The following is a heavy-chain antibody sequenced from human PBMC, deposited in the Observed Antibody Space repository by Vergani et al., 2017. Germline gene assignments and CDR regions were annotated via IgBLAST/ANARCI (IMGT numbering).Heavy chain of an antibody. D-gene: IGHD7-27*01. CDR1: GYIFTGYY. Sequence: QVQLVQSGAEVKKPGASVKVSCKASGYIFTGYYIHWVRQAPRQGLEWMGWINPDNGYTNSAQKFQGRVTMTRDTSISTAHMELRRLRYDDTAVYYCASWGSDGFDIWGQGTMVRVSS. V-gene: IGHV1-2*02. CDR3: ASWGSDGFDI. J-gene: IGHJ3*02. CDR2: INPDNGYT.